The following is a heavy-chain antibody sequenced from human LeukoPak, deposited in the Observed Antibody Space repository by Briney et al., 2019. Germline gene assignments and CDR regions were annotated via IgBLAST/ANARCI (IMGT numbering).Heavy chain of an antibody. CDR1: GFTFSSYA. CDR3: ARGGTAWYTFDY. CDR2: ISSRSSTI. D-gene: IGHD6-13*01. J-gene: IGHJ4*02. Sequence: GGSLRLSCAASGFTFSSYAMHWVRQAPGKGLEWVSYISSRSSTIYYADSVKGRSAISRDNAKNSLYLQMNSLRAEDTAVYYCARGGTAWYTFDYWGQGTLVTVSS. V-gene: IGHV3-48*01.